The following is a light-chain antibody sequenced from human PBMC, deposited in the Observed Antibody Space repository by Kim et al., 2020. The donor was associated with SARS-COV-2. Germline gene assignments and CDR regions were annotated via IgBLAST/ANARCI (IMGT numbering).Light chain of an antibody. J-gene: IGKJ2*01. Sequence: SASEGDRVTITCRASQSITSYLNWYQQKPGKAPLLLIYAASSLQSGVPSRFSGSGSGTDFTLTISSLQPEDFATYFCQQSHSIPYTFGQGTKLEI. CDR3: QQSHSIPYT. CDR1: QSITSY. V-gene: IGKV1-39*01. CDR2: AAS.